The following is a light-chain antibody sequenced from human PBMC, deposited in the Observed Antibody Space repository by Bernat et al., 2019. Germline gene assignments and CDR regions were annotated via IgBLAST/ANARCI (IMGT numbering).Light chain of an antibody. Sequence: DIQMTQSPSSLSASVGDRVTITCQASQDISHYLNWYQQKPGKAPKLLIYDASNLETGVPSRFSGSGSGTDFTFTISSLQPEDIATYHCQQYDNVPITFGQGTRPEIK. CDR3: QQYDNVPIT. V-gene: IGKV1-33*01. J-gene: IGKJ5*01. CDR1: QDISHY. CDR2: DAS.